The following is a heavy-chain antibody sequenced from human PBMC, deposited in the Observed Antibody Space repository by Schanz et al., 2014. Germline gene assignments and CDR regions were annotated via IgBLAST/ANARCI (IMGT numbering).Heavy chain of an antibody. CDR2: ISGNGGEK. J-gene: IGHJ2*01. D-gene: IGHD2-21*01. CDR1: GFSFSTYA. V-gene: IGHV3-30*04. CDR3: AKGQGAVINNWYFDL. Sequence: QVQLVESGGGVVQPGRSLRLSCAASGFSFSTYAMHWVRQAPGKGLRCVAVISGNGGEKYYADSVKGRFTISRDNSENTLSLQMNGLSADDTAIYYCAKGQGAVINNWYFDLWGRGTLVTVSS.